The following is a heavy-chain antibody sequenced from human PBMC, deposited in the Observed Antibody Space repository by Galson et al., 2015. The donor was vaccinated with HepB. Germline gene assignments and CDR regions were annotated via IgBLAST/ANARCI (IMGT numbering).Heavy chain of an antibody. CDR3: ARASFGTTGTTFAPDV. CDR2: ISAYNGNT. V-gene: IGHV1-18*01. D-gene: IGHD1-1*01. J-gene: IGHJ6*02. Sequence: SVKVSCKASGYTFTSYGISWVRQAPGQGLEWMGWISAYNGNTNYAQKLQGRVTMTTDTSTSTAYMELRSLRSEDTAVYYCARASFGTTGTTFAPDVWGQGTTVTVSS. CDR1: GYTFTSYG.